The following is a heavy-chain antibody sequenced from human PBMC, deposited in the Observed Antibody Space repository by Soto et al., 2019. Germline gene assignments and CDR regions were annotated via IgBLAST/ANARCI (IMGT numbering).Heavy chain of an antibody. J-gene: IGHJ4*02. Sequence: QVQLVESGGGVVQPGGSLRLSCAASGFRFSGYAMHWVRQAPGKGLEWVSMTSFDGRSENYTDSVKGRFTISRDNSKNTVSMQMNSLRAEDTAVYYCATDFDWGTSGGPRLDNWGQGTLVIVSS. CDR3: ATDFDWGTSGGPRLDN. V-gene: IGHV3-30*04. CDR1: GFRFSGYA. D-gene: IGHD7-27*01. CDR2: TSFDGRSE.